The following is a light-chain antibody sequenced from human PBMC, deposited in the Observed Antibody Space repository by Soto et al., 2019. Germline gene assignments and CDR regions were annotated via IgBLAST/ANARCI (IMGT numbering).Light chain of an antibody. CDR2: EVS. V-gene: IGLV2-14*01. J-gene: IGLJ3*02. Sequence: QSALTQPASVSGSPRQSITISCTGTSSDVGGYNYVSWYQQHPGKAPKLMIYEVSNRPSGVSNRFSGSKSGNTASLTISGLQAEDEADYYCSSFTSINTWVFGGGTQLTVL. CDR3: SSFTSINTWV. CDR1: SSDVGGYNY.